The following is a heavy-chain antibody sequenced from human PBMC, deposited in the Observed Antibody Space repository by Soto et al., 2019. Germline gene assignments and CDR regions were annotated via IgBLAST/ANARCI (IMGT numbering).Heavy chain of an antibody. J-gene: IGHJ4*02. Sequence: QVQLVESGGGVVQPGRSLRLSCAASGFTFSSYGMNWVRQAPGKGLEWVAVIWYDGSNKYYADSVKGRFTISRDNSKNTLYLQMNSLRAEDTAVYYCAREGYCSGGSCYSVPVFDYWGQGTLVTVAS. V-gene: IGHV3-33*01. D-gene: IGHD2-15*01. CDR3: AREGYCSGGSCYSVPVFDY. CDR1: GFTFSSYG. CDR2: IWYDGSNK.